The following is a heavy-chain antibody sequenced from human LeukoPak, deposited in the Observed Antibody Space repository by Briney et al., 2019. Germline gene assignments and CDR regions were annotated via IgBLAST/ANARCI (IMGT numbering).Heavy chain of an antibody. CDR3: ATGRTITPFDY. V-gene: IGHV4-31*03. Sequence: SETLSLTCTVSGGSIGSGGYCWSWIGQHPGKGLEWIGYIYYSGSTYYNPSLKSRVTISVDTSKNQFSLKLSSVPAADTAVHYCATGRTITPFDYWGQGTLVTVSS. CDR1: GGSIGSGGYC. D-gene: IGHD1-20*01. J-gene: IGHJ4*02. CDR2: IYYSGST.